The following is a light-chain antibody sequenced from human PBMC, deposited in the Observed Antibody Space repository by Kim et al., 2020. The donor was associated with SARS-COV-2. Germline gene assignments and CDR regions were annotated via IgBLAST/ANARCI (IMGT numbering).Light chain of an antibody. Sequence: GQSVTIACTGTSSDVGEYNYVSWYQQHPGRVPKLMIYEVSQRPSGVPDRFSGSKSGNTASLTVSGLQAEDEAEYYCSSYAGSYNVLFGGGTQLTVL. J-gene: IGLJ2*01. CDR1: SSDVGEYNY. CDR3: SSYAGSYNVL. V-gene: IGLV2-8*01. CDR2: EVS.